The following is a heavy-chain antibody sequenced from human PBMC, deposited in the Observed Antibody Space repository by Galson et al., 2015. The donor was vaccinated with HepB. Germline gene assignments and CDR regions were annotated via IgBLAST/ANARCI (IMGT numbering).Heavy chain of an antibody. CDR3: ARIPVVVGPADDY. CDR1: GFTFSSYW. V-gene: IGHV3-74*01. CDR2: INSDGSST. Sequence: SLRLSCAASGFTFSSYWMHWVRQAPGKGLVWVSRINSDGSSTSYADSVKGRFTISRDNAKNTLYLQMNSLRAEDTAVYYCARIPVVVGPADDYWGQGTLVTVSS. D-gene: IGHD3-22*01. J-gene: IGHJ4*02.